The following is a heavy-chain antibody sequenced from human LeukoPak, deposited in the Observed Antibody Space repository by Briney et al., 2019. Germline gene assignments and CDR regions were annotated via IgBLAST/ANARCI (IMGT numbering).Heavy chain of an antibody. J-gene: IGHJ4*02. CDR3: ARDDYGDYYFDY. V-gene: IGHV1-69*13. CDR2: IIPIFGTA. D-gene: IGHD4-17*01. CDR1: GGTFSSYA. Sequence: ASVKVSCKASGGTFSSYAISWVRQAPGQGLEWMGGIIPIFGTANYAQKFQGRVTITADESTSTAYMELSSLRSEDTAVYYCARDDYGDYYFDYWGQGTLVTVS.